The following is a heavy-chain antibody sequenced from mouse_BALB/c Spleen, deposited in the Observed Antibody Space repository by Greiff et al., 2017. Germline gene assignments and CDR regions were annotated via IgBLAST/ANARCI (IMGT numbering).Heavy chain of an antibody. V-gene: IGHV3-2*02. CDR2: ISYSGST. CDR3: ARGTHYYGSTWFAY. Sequence: EVQLQQSGPGLVKPSQSLSLTCTVTGYSITSDYAWNWIRQFPGNKLEWMGYISYSGSTSYNPSLKSRISITRDTSKNQFFLQLNSVTTEDTATYYCARGTHYYGSTWFAYWGQGTLVTVSA. D-gene: IGHD1-1*01. J-gene: IGHJ3*01. CDR1: GYSITSDYA.